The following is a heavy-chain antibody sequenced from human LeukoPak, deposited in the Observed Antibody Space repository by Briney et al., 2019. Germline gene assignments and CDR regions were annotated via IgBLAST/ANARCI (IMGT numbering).Heavy chain of an antibody. CDR3: ARRLTGLPATNHFDY. CDR2: IHYSGGT. V-gene: IGHV4-31*03. Sequence: SETLSLTCTVSGVSITSGDYHWNWIRQDPGTGLEWIGYIHYSGGTSYNPSLKSRLTLSVDKSGNQFSLKLTSVTAADTAVYYCARRLTGLPATNHFDYWGQGILVTVSS. J-gene: IGHJ4*02. CDR1: GVSITSGDYH. D-gene: IGHD2-21*02.